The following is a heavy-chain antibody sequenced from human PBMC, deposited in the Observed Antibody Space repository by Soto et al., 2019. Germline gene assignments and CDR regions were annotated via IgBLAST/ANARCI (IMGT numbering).Heavy chain of an antibody. V-gene: IGHV3-23*01. J-gene: IGHJ4*02. CDR3: AIREPNYDYIWGSYRYTPSGTSNFDY. CDR1: GFTFSSYA. Sequence: GGSLRLSCAASGFTFSSYAMSWVRQAPGKGLEWVSAISGSGGSTYYADSVKGRFTISRDNSKNTLYLQMNSLRAEDTAVYDCAIREPNYDYIWGSYRYTPSGTSNFDYWGQGTLVTVSS. CDR2: ISGSGGST. D-gene: IGHD3-16*02.